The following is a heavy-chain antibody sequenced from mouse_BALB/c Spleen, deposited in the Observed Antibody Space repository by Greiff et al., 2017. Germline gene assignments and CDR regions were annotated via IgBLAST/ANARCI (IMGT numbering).Heavy chain of an antibody. V-gene: IGHV5-15*02. CDR2: ISNLAYSI. D-gene: IGHD2-1*01. CDR1: GFTFSDYG. Sequence: EVMLVESGGGLVQPGGSRKLSCAASGFTFSDYGMAWVRQAPGKGPEWVAFISNLAYSIYYADTVTGRFTISRENAKNTLYPEMSSLRSEDTAMYYCARAYGNYALFDYWGQGTTLTVSS. J-gene: IGHJ2*01. CDR3: ARAYGNYALFDY.